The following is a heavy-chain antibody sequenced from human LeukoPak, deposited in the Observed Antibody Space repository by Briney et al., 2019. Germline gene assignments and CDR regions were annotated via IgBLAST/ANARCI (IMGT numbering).Heavy chain of an antibody. CDR2: IYYNGAT. D-gene: IGHD2-2*01. CDR1: GGSISTYY. J-gene: IGHJ4*02. CDR3: ARDDPAANGQYGGLYY. Sequence: SETLSLTCTVSGGSISTYYWSWIRQPPGKGLEWIGYIYYNGATDYNPSLKSRVTISVDTSKNQFSLKLSSVTAADTAVYYCARDDPAANGQYGGLYYWGQGTLVTVSS. V-gene: IGHV4-59*01.